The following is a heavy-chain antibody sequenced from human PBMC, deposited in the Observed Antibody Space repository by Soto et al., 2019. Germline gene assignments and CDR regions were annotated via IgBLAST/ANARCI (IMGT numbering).Heavy chain of an antibody. D-gene: IGHD2-15*01. J-gene: IGHJ6*03. CDR3: ARVGDIVVAYPDDPGYYMDV. CDR1: GGTFSSYT. V-gene: IGHV1-69*02. CDR2: IIPILGRA. Sequence: SVKVSCNASGGTFSSYTISWVRQAPGQGREWMGRIIPILGRANYAQKFQGRVTITADKSTSTAYMELSSLRSEDTAVYYCARVGDIVVAYPDDPGYYMDVWGKGTTVTVSS.